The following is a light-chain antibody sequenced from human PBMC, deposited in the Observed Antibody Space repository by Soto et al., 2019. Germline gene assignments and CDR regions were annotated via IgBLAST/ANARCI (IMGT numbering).Light chain of an antibody. CDR1: QSISSW. CDR3: QQYTRYPRT. V-gene: IGKV1-5*01. Sequence: NPVSQSPATLPTPVANRVTINCRASQSISSWLAWYQQKPGKAPKLLIYDASSLESGVPSRFSGSGSGTEFTLTISSLQPDDFATYYCQQYTRYPRTFCQGTRLE. CDR2: DAS. J-gene: IGKJ5*01.